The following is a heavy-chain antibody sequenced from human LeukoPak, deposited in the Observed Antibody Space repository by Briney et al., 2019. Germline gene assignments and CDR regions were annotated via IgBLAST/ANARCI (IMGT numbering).Heavy chain of an antibody. V-gene: IGHV3-30*18. CDR3: AKDMGYFDY. Sequence: GRSLRLSCAASGFTFSSYGMHWVRQAPGKGLEWVAVISYDGSNKYYADSAKGRFTISRDNSKNTLYLQMNSLRAEDTAVYYCAKDMGYFDYWGQGTPVTVSS. CDR1: GFTFSSYG. J-gene: IGHJ4*02. CDR2: ISYDGSNK. D-gene: IGHD3-10*01.